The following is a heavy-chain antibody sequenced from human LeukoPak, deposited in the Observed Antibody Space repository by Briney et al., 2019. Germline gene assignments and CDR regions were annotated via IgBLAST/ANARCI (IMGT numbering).Heavy chain of an antibody. J-gene: IGHJ4*02. CDR2: ISDSGGST. CDR1: GFTFSSYA. Sequence: PGGSLRLSCAASGFTFSSYAMSWVRQAPGKGLEWVSAISDSGGSTYYADSVKGRFTISRDNSRNTLYLQMNSLRAEDTAVYYCAKDFDALDSSFFDSWGQGTLVTVSS. V-gene: IGHV3-23*01. CDR3: AKDFDALDSSFFDS. D-gene: IGHD3-9*01.